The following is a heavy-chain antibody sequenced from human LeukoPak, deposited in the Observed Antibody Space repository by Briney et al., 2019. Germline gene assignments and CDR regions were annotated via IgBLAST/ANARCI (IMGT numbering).Heavy chain of an antibody. D-gene: IGHD2-8*02. CDR1: GFTFSNSA. V-gene: IGHV3-23*01. Sequence: GSLRLSCAASGFTFSNSAMTWVRQAPGKGLEWVSTIDSSGGSTYSADSVKGRFTISRDNSKNTLYLQMNSLRAEDTAVYYCAKDVLATSPYYFDYWGQGTLVTVSS. CDR2: IDSSGGST. CDR3: AKDVLATSPYYFDY. J-gene: IGHJ4*02.